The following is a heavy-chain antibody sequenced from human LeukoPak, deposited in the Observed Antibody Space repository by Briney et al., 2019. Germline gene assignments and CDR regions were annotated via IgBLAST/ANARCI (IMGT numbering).Heavy chain of an antibody. CDR2: ISPSGGST. D-gene: IGHD3-10*01. CDR1: GYTFTSNY. J-gene: IGHJ4*02. V-gene: IGHV1-46*01. CDR3: ARRRSGSYERWDY. Sequence: ASVKVSCKAFGYTFTSNYMHWVRQAPGQGPEWMGVISPSGGSTTYAQKFQGRVTMTRDMSTSTVYMELNSLRSEDTAMYYCARRRSGSYERWDYWGQGTLVTVSS.